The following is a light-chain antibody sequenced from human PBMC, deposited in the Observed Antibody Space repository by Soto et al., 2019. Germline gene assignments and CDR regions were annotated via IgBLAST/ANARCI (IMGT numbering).Light chain of an antibody. V-gene: IGLV2-14*01. CDR2: DTS. Sequence: QSVLTQPASVSGSPGQSITISCTGTSSDVGGYNYVSWYQQHPGKAPKLMIYDTSARATGVPARFSGSRSGPEFTLTINSLQSEDFAIYYCQRYNNWPLTFGGGTKVTVL. J-gene: IGLJ2*01. CDR1: SSDVGGYNY. CDR3: QRYNNWPLT.